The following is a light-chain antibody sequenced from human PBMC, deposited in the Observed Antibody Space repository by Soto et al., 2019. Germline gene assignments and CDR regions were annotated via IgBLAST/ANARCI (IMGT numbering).Light chain of an antibody. Sequence: EIVLTQSPVTLSLSPGERATLSCRASQSVRSYLAWYQQKPGQAPRLLIYDAFKRATGIPARFSGSGSGTDFTLTISSLEPEDFAVYYCQQRSNWPSTFGGGTKVGIK. CDR3: QQRSNWPST. J-gene: IGKJ4*01. V-gene: IGKV3-11*01. CDR1: QSVRSY. CDR2: DAF.